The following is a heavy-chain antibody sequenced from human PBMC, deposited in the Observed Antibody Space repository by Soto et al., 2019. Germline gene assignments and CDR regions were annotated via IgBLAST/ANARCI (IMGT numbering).Heavy chain of an antibody. CDR3: AKGFSSWYAAFDI. J-gene: IGHJ3*02. V-gene: IGHV3-30*18. CDR1: GFTFSSYG. D-gene: IGHD6-13*01. CDR2: ISYDGSNK. Sequence: GGSLRLSCAASGFTFSSYGMHWVRQAPGKGLEWVAVISYDGSNKYYADSVKGRFTISRDNSKNTLYLQMNSLRAEDTAVYYCAKGFSSWYAAFDIWGQGTMVTVSS.